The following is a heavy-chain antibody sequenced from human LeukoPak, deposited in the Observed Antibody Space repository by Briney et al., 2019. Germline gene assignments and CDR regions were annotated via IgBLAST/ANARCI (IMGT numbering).Heavy chain of an antibody. Sequence: ASVKVSCKASGYTFTSYDINWVRQATGQGLEWMGWMNPNSGNTGYAQKFQGRVTMTRNTSISTAYMELSSLRSDDTAVYYCARDAITMVRGVMNYYGMDVWGQGTTVTVSS. J-gene: IGHJ6*02. CDR2: MNPNSGNT. D-gene: IGHD3-10*01. V-gene: IGHV1-8*01. CDR3: ARDAITMVRGVMNYYGMDV. CDR1: GYTFTSYD.